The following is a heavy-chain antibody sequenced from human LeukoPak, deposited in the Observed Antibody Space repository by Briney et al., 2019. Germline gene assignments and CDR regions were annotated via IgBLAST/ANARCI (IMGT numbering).Heavy chain of an antibody. CDR1: GGSFSGYY. CDR2: INHSGST. Sequence: PSETLSLTCAVYGGSFSGYYWSWIRQPPGKGLEWIGEINHSGSTNYNPSLKSRVTISVDTSKNQFSLKLSSVTAADTAVYYCARDSSIRAASGDDWGQGTLVTVSS. D-gene: IGHD3-10*01. V-gene: IGHV4-34*01. J-gene: IGHJ4*02. CDR3: ARDSSIRAASGDD.